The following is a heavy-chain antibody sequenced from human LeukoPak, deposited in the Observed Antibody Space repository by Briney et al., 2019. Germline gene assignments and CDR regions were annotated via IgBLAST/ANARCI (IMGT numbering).Heavy chain of an antibody. Sequence: GASVKVSCKASGYSFTSYAISWVRQAPGQGLEWMGGIIPIFGTANYAQKFQGRVTITADESTSTAYMELSSLRSEDTAVYYCAAMIVVVPTDYWGQGTLVTVSS. V-gene: IGHV1-69*13. J-gene: IGHJ4*02. D-gene: IGHD3-22*01. CDR2: IIPIFGTA. CDR1: GYSFTSYA. CDR3: AAMIVVVPTDY.